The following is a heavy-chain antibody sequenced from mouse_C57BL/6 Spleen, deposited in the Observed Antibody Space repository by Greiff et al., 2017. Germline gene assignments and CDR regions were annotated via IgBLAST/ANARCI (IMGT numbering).Heavy chain of an antibody. CDR2: INPNNGGT. CDR1: GYTFTDYN. Sequence: VQLQQSGPELVKPGASVKMSCKASGYTFTDYNMHWVKQSHGKSLEWIGYINPNNGGTSYNKKFKGKATLNVNKSSSTAYMEHRSLTSEDSAVYYCAGTRTTVGAHWYFDVWGTGTTVTVSS. CDR3: AGTRTTVGAHWYFDV. J-gene: IGHJ1*03. V-gene: IGHV1-22*01. D-gene: IGHD1-1*01.